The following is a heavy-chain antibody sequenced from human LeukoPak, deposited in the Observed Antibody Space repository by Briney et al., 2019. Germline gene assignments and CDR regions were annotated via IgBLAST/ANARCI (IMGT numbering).Heavy chain of an antibody. CDR2: ISSSSSTI. CDR1: GFTFSRYS. J-gene: IGHJ4*02. CDR3: ASSRDGYNYSDY. Sequence: GGALRLSCAASGFTFSRYSRNWVRQAAGKGLEWVSYISSSSSTIYYVDSVKGRFIISSEKAKNSLYLPMNRLRAKGRAVYYCASSRDGYNYSDYGGQGTLVTVSS. V-gene: IGHV3-48*01. D-gene: IGHD5-24*01.